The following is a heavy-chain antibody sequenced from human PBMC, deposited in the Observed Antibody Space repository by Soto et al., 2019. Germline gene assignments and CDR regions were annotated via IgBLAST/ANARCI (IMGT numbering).Heavy chain of an antibody. V-gene: IGHV3-73*01. CDR1: GFTFSGSA. D-gene: IGHD6-13*01. J-gene: IGHJ3*02. CDR2: IRSKANSYAT. Sequence: PGGSLRLSCAASGFTFSGSAMHWVRQASGKGLEWVGRIRSKANSYATAYAASVKGRFTISRDDSKNTAYLQMNSLKTEDTAVYYCAARIAEGAFDIWGQGTMVTVS. CDR3: AARIAEGAFDI.